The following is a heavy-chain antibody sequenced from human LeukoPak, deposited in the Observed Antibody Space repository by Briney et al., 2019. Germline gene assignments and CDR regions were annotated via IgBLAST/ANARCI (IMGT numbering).Heavy chain of an antibody. CDR2: FSGSGGSI. V-gene: IGHV3-23*01. Sequence: PGGSLRLSCVASGFTFSSYAMSWVRQAPGKGLEWVSSFSGSGGSIYYADSVKGRFTISRDNSKNTLYLQMNSLRAEDTAVYYCARDRAVAGTGFYFDYWGQGTLVTVSS. J-gene: IGHJ4*02. CDR3: ARDRAVAGTGFYFDY. D-gene: IGHD6-19*01. CDR1: GFTFSSYA.